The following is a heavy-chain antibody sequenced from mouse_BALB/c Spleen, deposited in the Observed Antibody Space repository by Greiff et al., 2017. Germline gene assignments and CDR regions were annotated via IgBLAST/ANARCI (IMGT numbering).Heavy chain of an antibody. Sequence: QVQLQQPGAELVKPGASVKMSCKASGYTFTSYNMHWVKQTPGQGLEWIGAIYPGNGDTSYNQKFKGKATLTADKSSSTAYMQLSSLTSEDSAVYYCAYYYGSSRVDYWGQGTTLTVSS. D-gene: IGHD1-1*01. CDR3: AYYYGSSRVDY. J-gene: IGHJ2*01. CDR1: GYTFTSYN. V-gene: IGHV1-12*01. CDR2: IYPGNGDT.